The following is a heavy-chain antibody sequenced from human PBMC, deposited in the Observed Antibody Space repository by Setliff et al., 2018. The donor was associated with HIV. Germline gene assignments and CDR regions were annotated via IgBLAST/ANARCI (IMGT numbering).Heavy chain of an antibody. V-gene: IGHV3-21*01. CDR1: GFTFGAYT. CDR3: ARGIAARPSNWYFDL. J-gene: IGHJ2*01. D-gene: IGHD6-6*01. Sequence: GGSLRLSCAASGFTFGAYTMSWVRQAPGKGLEWVSSITSGSSTIYYADSVRGRFTISRDNAKNSLYLQMNSLRAEDTAVYYCARGIAARPSNWYFDLWGRGTLVTVSS. CDR2: ITSGSSTI.